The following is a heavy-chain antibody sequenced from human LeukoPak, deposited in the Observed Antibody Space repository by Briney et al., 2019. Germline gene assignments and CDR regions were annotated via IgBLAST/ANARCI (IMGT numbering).Heavy chain of an antibody. Sequence: SVKVSCKASGGTFSSYAISWVPQAPGQGLEWMGGIIPIFGTANYAQKFQGRVTITADESTSTAYMELSSLRSEDTAVYYCARDTDILTGYFDYWGQGTLVTVSS. CDR1: GGTFSSYA. CDR2: IIPIFGTA. CDR3: ARDTDILTGYFDY. V-gene: IGHV1-69*13. D-gene: IGHD3-9*01. J-gene: IGHJ4*02.